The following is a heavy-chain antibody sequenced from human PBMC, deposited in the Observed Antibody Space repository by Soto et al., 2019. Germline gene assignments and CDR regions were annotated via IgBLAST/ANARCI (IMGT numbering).Heavy chain of an antibody. J-gene: IGHJ4*02. Sequence: SSETLSLTCTVSGGSISSSSYYWGWIRQPPGKGLEWIGSIYYSGSTYYNPSLKSRVTISVDTSKNQFSLKLSSVTAADTAVYYCARPSQYYDILTGYAGVGHFDYWGQGTLVTVSS. CDR1: GGSISSSSYY. D-gene: IGHD3-9*01. CDR3: ARPSQYYDILTGYAGVGHFDY. V-gene: IGHV4-39*01. CDR2: IYYSGST.